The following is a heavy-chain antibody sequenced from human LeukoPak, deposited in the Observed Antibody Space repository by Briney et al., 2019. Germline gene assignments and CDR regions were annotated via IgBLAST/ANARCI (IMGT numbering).Heavy chain of an antibody. CDR3: ASSTTVTEYYYYGMDV. CDR2: ISAYNGNT. J-gene: IGHJ6*02. Sequence: ASVKVSCKASGYTFTSYSISWVRQAPGQGLEWMGWISAYNGNTNYAQKLQGRVTMTTDTSTSTAYMELRSLRSDDTAVYYCASSTTVTEYYYYGMDVWGQGTTVTVSS. D-gene: IGHD4-17*01. CDR1: GYTFTSYS. V-gene: IGHV1-18*01.